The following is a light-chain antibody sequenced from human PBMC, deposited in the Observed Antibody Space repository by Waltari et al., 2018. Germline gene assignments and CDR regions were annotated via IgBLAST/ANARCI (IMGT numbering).Light chain of an antibody. CDR1: QSISSW. V-gene: IGKV1-5*03. Sequence: DIQMTQSPSTLSASVGDRVTITCRASQSISSWLAWYQQKPGTAPKLLLYKASSLESGVPSRFSGSGSGTEFALTISSLQPDDVATYYCQQYNSDPWTFGQGTKVEIK. CDR3: QQYNSDPWT. CDR2: KAS. J-gene: IGKJ1*01.